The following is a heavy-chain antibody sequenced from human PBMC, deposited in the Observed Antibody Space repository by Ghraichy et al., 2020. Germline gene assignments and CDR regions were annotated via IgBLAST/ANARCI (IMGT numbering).Heavy chain of an antibody. CDR3: ARHPQLRYPERGPMDV. J-gene: IGHJ6*02. CDR2: IYPGDSDT. Sequence: GESLNISCKGSGYSFTSYWIGWVRQMPGKGLEWMGIIYPGDSDTRYSPSFQGQVTISADKSISTAYLQWSSLKASDTAMYYCARHPQLRYPERGPMDVWGQGTTVTVSS. D-gene: IGHD3-9*01. V-gene: IGHV5-51*01. CDR1: GYSFTSYW.